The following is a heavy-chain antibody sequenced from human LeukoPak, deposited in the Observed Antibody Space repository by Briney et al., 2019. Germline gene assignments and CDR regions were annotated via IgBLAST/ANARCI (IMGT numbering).Heavy chain of an antibody. V-gene: IGHV3-23*01. CDR3: VRQNYHYYTMDV. CDR2: ISGTGGST. Sequence: GGSLRLSCAASGFTFSSYAITWVRQAPGKGLDWVSAISGTGGSTYYSDSVKGRCTISRDNSKNTLFLQMSGLSAEDTAVYYCVRQNYHYYTMDVWGQGTTVTVSS. CDR1: GFTFSSYA. J-gene: IGHJ6*02.